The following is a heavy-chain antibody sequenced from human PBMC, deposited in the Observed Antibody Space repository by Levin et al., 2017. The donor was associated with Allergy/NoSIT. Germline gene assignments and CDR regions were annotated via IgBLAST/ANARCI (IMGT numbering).Heavy chain of an antibody. Sequence: SCAASGFTFSSYGMHWVRQAPGKGLEWVAVIWYDGSNKYYADSVKGRFTISRDNSKNTLYLQMNSLRAEDTAVYYCARDRDSGWYPYSSYYFDYWGQGTLVTVSS. V-gene: IGHV3-33*01. J-gene: IGHJ4*02. CDR3: ARDRDSGWYPYSSYYFDY. CDR2: IWYDGSNK. CDR1: GFTFSSYG. D-gene: IGHD6-19*01.